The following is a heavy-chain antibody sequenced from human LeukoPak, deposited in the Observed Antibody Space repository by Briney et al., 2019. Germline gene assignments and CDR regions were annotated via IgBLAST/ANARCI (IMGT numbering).Heavy chain of an antibody. CDR3: ARGGGDYAFLDAFDI. CDR2: ISAYNGNT. Sequence: GASVKVSCKASGYTFTSYGISWVRQAPGQGLEWMGWISAYNGNTNNAQKLQGRVTMTTDTSTSTDSMELRSLRSDDTAVYYCARGGGDYAFLDAFDIWGQGTMVTVSS. D-gene: IGHD2-21*02. CDR1: GYTFTSYG. V-gene: IGHV1-18*01. J-gene: IGHJ3*02.